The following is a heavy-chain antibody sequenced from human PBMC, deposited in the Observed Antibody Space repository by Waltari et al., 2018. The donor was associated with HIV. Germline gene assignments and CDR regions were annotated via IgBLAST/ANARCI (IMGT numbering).Heavy chain of an antibody. Sequence: EVQLLESGGGLVQPGGSLRLSCAASGFTFSSYAMSWVRQAPGKGLEWVSAISGSGGSTYYADSVKGRFTISRDNSKNTLYLQMNSLRAEDTAVYYCAKGIVVVPAALIPWFDPWGQGTLVTVSS. D-gene: IGHD2-2*01. CDR2: ISGSGGST. V-gene: IGHV3-23*01. CDR3: AKGIVVVPAALIPWFDP. CDR1: GFTFSSYA. J-gene: IGHJ5*02.